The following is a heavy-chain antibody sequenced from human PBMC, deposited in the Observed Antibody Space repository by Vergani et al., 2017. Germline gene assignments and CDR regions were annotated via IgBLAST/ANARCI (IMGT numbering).Heavy chain of an antibody. J-gene: IGHJ3*01. CDR1: GDSISRSHYY. Sequence: QLQLQESGPGLVKPSETLSLSCRVSGDSISRSHYYWGFIRPPPGKGLEWIGSISSRGSPYYNPTLKSRLAFSVDTSKNLFSLRLKSVTATDTGMYYCAKPVGPSAIADGYHVWGQGTMVTVS. D-gene: IGHD6-13*01. V-gene: IGHV4-39*02. CDR2: ISSRGSP. CDR3: AKPVGPSAIADGYHV.